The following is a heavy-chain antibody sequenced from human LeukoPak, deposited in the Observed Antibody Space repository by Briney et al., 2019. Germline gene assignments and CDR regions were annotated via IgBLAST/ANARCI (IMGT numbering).Heavy chain of an antibody. CDR2: IYPGNSDT. Sequence: GESLKISCKGSGYSFTSYWIGWVRQMPGKGLEWMGIIYPGNSDTRYSPSFQDQVTISADKSINTAYLHWRSLKASDTAMYYCARLSMIDTFDIWGLGAVVTVSS. V-gene: IGHV5-51*01. D-gene: IGHD3-22*01. CDR3: ARLSMIDTFDI. CDR1: GYSFTSYW. J-gene: IGHJ3*02.